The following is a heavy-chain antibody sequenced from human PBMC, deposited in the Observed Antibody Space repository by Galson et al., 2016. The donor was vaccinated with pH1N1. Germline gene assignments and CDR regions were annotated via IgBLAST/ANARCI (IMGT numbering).Heavy chain of an antibody. CDR3: AKDGGIGGGFGP. J-gene: IGHJ5*02. CDR1: GGPFTTYA. D-gene: IGHD3-16*01. V-gene: IGHV1-69*05. Sequence: SVKVSCKAAGGPFTTYAITWLRQAPGQGLEWMGGINPIFDTPNYAQKFQGRLTITTDESTGTAYMELGSLTSVDTAIYYCAKDGGIGGGFGPWGQGTLGTVTS. CDR2: INPIFDTP.